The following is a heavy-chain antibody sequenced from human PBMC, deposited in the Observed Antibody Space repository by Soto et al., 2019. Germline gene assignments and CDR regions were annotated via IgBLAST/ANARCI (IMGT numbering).Heavy chain of an antibody. D-gene: IGHD7-27*01. CDR1: GYMFPIYH. CDR3: ARRLSNGDFDF. Sequence: GESLKISCKGSGYMFPIYHISWVRQMPGKGLEWVGKIDPSDSRTMYRPSSRARITISADKSINTAYLEWGRLKASDTAMYYCARRLSNGDFDFWGQGTQVTVSS. V-gene: IGHV5-10-1*01. J-gene: IGHJ4*02. CDR2: IDPSDSRT.